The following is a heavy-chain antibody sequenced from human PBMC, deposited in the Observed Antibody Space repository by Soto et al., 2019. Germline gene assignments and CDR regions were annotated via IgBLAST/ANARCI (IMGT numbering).Heavy chain of an antibody. J-gene: IGHJ6*03. CDR3: AKPRHRYCSSTSCYTYMDV. Sequence: SETLSLTCAVYGGSFSGYYWSWIRQPPGKGLEWIGEINHSGSTNYNPSLKSRVTISVDTSKNQFSLKLSSVTAADTAVYYCAKPRHRYCSSTSCYTYMDVWGKGTTVTVSS. D-gene: IGHD2-2*02. V-gene: IGHV4-34*01. CDR1: GGSFSGYY. CDR2: INHSGST.